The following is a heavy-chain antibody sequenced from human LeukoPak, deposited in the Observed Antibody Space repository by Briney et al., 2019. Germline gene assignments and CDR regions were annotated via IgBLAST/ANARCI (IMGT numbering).Heavy chain of an antibody. Sequence: GGSLRLSCAASGFTFSSYWMSWVRQAPGKGLEWVSAISGSGGSTYYADSVEGRFTISRDNSKNTLYLQMNSLRAEDTAVYYCARESSGYLGYWGQGTLVTVSS. V-gene: IGHV3-23*01. CDR3: ARESSGYLGY. CDR2: ISGSGGST. J-gene: IGHJ4*02. CDR1: GFTFSSYW. D-gene: IGHD3-22*01.